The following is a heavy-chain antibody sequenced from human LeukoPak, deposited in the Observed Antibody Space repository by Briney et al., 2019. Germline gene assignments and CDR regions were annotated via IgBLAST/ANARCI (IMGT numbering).Heavy chain of an antibody. CDR1: GFTFSRYW. D-gene: IGHD1-26*01. J-gene: IGHJ4*02. CDR3: ATGQYSGSTYDFYD. V-gene: IGHV3-7*01. Sequence: PGGSLRLSSAASGFTFSRYWMGWVRQAPGKGLEGVANIKKDGSEKYYVDSVKGRFTISRDNAQNSLYLQMNSLRAEDTAVYYCATGQYSGSTYDFYDWGQGTLVTVSS. CDR2: IKKDGSEK.